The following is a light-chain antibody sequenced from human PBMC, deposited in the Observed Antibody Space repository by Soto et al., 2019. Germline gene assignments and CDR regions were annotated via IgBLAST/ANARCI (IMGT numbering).Light chain of an antibody. CDR1: QGISSY. CDR3: QQLNSYPLFT. CDR2: AAS. Sequence: DIQLTQSPSFLSASVGDRVTITCRASQGISSYLAWYQQKPGNAPKLLIYAASSLQSGVPSRFSGSGSGTEYTLTTSSLQPEDYATYYYQQLNSYPLFTFGPGTKVDIK. V-gene: IGKV1-9*01. J-gene: IGKJ3*01.